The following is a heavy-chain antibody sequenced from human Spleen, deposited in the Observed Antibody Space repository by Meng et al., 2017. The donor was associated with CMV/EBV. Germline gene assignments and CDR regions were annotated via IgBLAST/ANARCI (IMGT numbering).Heavy chain of an antibody. V-gene: IGHV4-30-4*08. Sequence: SETLSLTCTVSGGSISSGDYYWSWIRQPPGKGLEWIGYIYYSRNTYYNPSLQSRLTISVDASKNQFSLKLTSVTAADTAVYYCARLSGTTAALGYWGQGTLVTVSS. CDR3: ARLSGTTAALGY. CDR2: IYYSRNT. J-gene: IGHJ4*02. CDR1: GGSISSGDYY. D-gene: IGHD1-14*01.